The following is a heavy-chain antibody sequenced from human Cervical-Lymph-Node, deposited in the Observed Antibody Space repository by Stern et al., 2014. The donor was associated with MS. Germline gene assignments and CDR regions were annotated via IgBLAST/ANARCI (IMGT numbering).Heavy chain of an antibody. CDR3: TRGVRV. J-gene: IGHJ6*02. CDR2: ISYSGST. Sequence: QVQLQQSGPGLLKPSETLSLTCTVSGGSVNSVNYYWTWIRQPPGKGLEWIGYISYSGSTKYNPYLKSRVNISVDTSKNKFSLNLRSVTAADTAVYYCTRGVRVWGQGTTVTVSS. V-gene: IGHV4-61*01. CDR1: GGSVNSVNYY.